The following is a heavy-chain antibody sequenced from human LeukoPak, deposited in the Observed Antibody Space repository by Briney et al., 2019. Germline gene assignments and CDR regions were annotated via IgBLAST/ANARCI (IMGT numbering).Heavy chain of an antibody. CDR2: IKQDGSDK. V-gene: IGHV3-7*01. J-gene: IGHJ4*02. CDR1: GFTFTSNW. D-gene: IGHD2-15*01. CDR3: TRGTGFIGN. Sequence: GGSLRLSCAASGFTFTSNWMSWVRQAPGKGLEWVANIKQDGSDKYYVDSVKGRFTISRDNAKSSLYLQMNSLRDEDTAVYYCTRGTGFIGNWGKETLVTVSS.